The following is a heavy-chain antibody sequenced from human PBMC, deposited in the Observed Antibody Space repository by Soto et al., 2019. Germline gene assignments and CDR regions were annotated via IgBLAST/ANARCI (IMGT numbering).Heavy chain of an antibody. CDR2: ISYDGSNK. J-gene: IGHJ6*02. D-gene: IGHD6-19*01. Sequence: GGSLRLSCAASGFTFSSYGMHWVRQAPGKGLEWVAVISYDGSNKYYADSVKGRFTISRDNSKNTLYLQMNSLRAEDTAVYYCAKDLIRSSGWYGHYYYGMDVWGQGTTVTVSS. CDR1: GFTFSSYG. CDR3: AKDLIRSSGWYGHYYYGMDV. V-gene: IGHV3-30*18.